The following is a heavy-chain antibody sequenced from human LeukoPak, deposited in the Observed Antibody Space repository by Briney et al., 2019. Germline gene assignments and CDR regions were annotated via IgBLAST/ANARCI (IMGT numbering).Heavy chain of an antibody. J-gene: IGHJ5*02. CDR2: ISGSGGST. CDR1: GFTFSSYA. V-gene: IGHV3-23*01. CDR3: ARDSQYGLGIDP. D-gene: IGHD2/OR15-2a*01. Sequence: GGSLRLSCAASGFTFSSYAMSWVRQAPGKGLEWVSAISGSGGSTYYADSVKGRFTISRDNSKNTLYLQMNSLRAEDTAVYYCARDSQYGLGIDPWGQGTLVTVSS.